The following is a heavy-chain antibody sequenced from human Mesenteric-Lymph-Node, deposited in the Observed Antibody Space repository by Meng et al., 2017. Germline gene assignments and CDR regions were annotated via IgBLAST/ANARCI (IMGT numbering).Heavy chain of an antibody. CDR2: IKPDESAK. CDR3: ATSAAAAGND. CDR1: GFTFSDYY. D-gene: IGHD6-13*01. V-gene: IGHV3-7*01. Sequence: GESLKISCAASGFTFSDYYMSWIRQAPGKGLEWVANIKPDESAKFYVDSVKGRFTISRDNARNLLYLQMNSLRDEDTALYYCATSAAAAGNDWGQGTLVTVSS. J-gene: IGHJ4*02.